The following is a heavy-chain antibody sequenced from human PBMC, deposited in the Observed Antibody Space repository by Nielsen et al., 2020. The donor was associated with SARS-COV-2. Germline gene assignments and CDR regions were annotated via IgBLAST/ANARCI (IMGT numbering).Heavy chain of an antibody. CDR3: TTGTILYYDFWSGYWGLDY. D-gene: IGHD3-3*01. CDR2: ISGSGGST. V-gene: IGHV3-23*01. CDR1: GFTFSSYA. Sequence: GESLKISCAASGFTFSSYAMSWVRQAPGKGLEWVSAISGSGGSTYYADSVKGRFTISRDNSKNTLYLQMNSLRAEDTAVYYCTTGTILYYDFWSGYWGLDYWGQGTLVTVSS. J-gene: IGHJ4*02.